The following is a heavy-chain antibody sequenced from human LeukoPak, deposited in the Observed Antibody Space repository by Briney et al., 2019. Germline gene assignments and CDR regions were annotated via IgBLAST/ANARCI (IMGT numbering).Heavy chain of an antibody. CDR1: GGSISSSSYY. V-gene: IGHV4-39*07. CDR2: IYYSGST. Sequence: PSETLSLTCTVSGGSISSSSYYWGWIRQPPGKGLEWIGSIYYSGSTYYNPSLKSRVTISVDTSKNQFSLKLSSVTAADTAVCYCARGHYSSSSGRYFQHWGQGTLVTVSS. J-gene: IGHJ1*01. CDR3: ARGHYSSSSGRYFQH. D-gene: IGHD6-6*01.